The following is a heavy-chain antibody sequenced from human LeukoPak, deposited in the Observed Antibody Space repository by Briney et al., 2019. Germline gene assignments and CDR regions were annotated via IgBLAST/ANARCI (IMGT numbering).Heavy chain of an antibody. CDR2: IYYSGST. Sequence: SETLSLTCTVSGGSISSGDYYWSWIRQPPGKGLEWIGYIYYSGSTHYNPSLKSRVTISVDTSKNQFSLKLSSVTAADTAVYYCARDLGPNYYDSSGYSVWGQGTLVTVSS. D-gene: IGHD3-22*01. CDR1: GGSISSGDYY. CDR3: ARDLGPNYYDSSGYSV. V-gene: IGHV4-30-4*01. J-gene: IGHJ4*02.